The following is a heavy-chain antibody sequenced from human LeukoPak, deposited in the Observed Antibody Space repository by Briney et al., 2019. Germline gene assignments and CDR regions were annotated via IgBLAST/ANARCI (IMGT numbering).Heavy chain of an antibody. D-gene: IGHD3-10*01. Sequence: SETLSLTCTVSGGSISSYYWSWIRQPPGKGLEWIGEINHSGSTNYNPSLKSRVTISVDTSKNQFSLKLSSVTAADTAVYYCARELMVRGVKSADWGQGTLVTVSS. CDR3: ARELMVRGVKSAD. V-gene: IGHV4-34*01. CDR1: GGSISSYY. J-gene: IGHJ4*02. CDR2: INHSGST.